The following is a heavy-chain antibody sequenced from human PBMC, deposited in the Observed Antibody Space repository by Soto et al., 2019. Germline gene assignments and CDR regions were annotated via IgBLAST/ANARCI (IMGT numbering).Heavy chain of an antibody. J-gene: IGHJ5*02. Sequence: LSLTCTVSGGSISSYYWSWIRQPPGKGLEWIGYIYYSGSTNYNPSLKSRVTISVDTSKNQFSLKLSSVTAADTAVYYCARFYDSSRHPWFDPWGQGTLVTVST. CDR1: GGSISSYY. D-gene: IGHD3-22*01. CDR3: ARFYDSSRHPWFDP. V-gene: IGHV4-59*01. CDR2: IYYSGST.